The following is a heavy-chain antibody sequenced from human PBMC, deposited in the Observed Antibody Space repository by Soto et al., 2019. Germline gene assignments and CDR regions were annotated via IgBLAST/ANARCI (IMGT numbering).Heavy chain of an antibody. CDR3: ARVRSYSYGQGYGMDV. D-gene: IGHD5-18*01. J-gene: IGHJ6*02. V-gene: IGHV3-21*01. Sequence: EVQLVESGGGLVKPGGSLRLSCAASGFTFSTYSMNWVRQAPGKGLEWVSSISSSSGYIYYADSVKGRFTISRDDAKNSLSLQMTSQRAEDTAVYYCARVRSYSYGQGYGMDVWGQGTTVTVSS. CDR1: GFTFSTYS. CDR2: ISSSSGYI.